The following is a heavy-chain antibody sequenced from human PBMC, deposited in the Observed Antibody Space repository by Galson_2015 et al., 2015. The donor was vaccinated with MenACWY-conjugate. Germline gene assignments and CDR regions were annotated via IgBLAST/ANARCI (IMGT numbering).Heavy chain of an antibody. V-gene: IGHV1-18*01. Sequence: SVKVSCKASGYTFTSYGISWVRQAPGQGLEWMGWIGAYNGNTNYAQKLQGRVTMTTDTSTSTAYMELRSLRSDDTAVYYCARDLVGSAAAGPAPIDYWGQGTLVTVSS. J-gene: IGHJ4*02. D-gene: IGHD6-13*01. CDR3: ARDLVGSAAAGPAPIDY. CDR1: GYTFTSYG. CDR2: IGAYNGNT.